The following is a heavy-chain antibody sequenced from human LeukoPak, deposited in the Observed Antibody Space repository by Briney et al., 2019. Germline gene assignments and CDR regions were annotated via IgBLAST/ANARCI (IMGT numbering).Heavy chain of an antibody. CDR1: GYTFTIYY. Sequence: ASVKLSCKPSGYTFTIYYMHWVRQAPGQGLEWMGWINPNSGGTSYARRSQGRVTMTRDTSISTAYMELSRLTSDDTAVYYCARNPSYCTSTSCYNDYWGQGTLVTVSS. J-gene: IGHJ4*02. CDR3: ARNPSYCTSTSCYNDY. D-gene: IGHD2-2*02. V-gene: IGHV1-2*02. CDR2: INPNSGGT.